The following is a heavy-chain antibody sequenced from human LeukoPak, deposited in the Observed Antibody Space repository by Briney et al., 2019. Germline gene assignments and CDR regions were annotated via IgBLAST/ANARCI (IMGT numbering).Heavy chain of an antibody. Sequence: ASVKVSCKASGYKFSNYAITWVRQVPGQGLEWMGWISGDHGTTNYAQSFQGRVTMTRDTSTSTVYMELRSLTSDDTAVFFCARLVPFGYIGYDSWVRIDFWGQGTLVTVSS. D-gene: IGHD5-12*01. J-gene: IGHJ4*02. CDR2: ISGDHGTT. CDR3: ARLVPFGYIGYDSWVRIDF. CDR1: GYKFSNYA. V-gene: IGHV1-18*01.